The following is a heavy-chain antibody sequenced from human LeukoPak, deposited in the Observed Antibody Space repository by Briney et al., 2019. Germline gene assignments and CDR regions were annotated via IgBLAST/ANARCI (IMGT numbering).Heavy chain of an antibody. CDR3: ARVEATTGRNYHYYYMDV. CDR1: GFYFSGYS. Sequence: PGGSLRLSCGASGFYFSGYSMNWVRQAPGKGLEWVASINSGSTYMYYGDSAKGRFTISRDNAKNSLHLQMDSLRVEDTAVYFCARVEATTGRNYHYYYMDVWGKGTTVTVSS. CDR2: INSGSTYM. J-gene: IGHJ6*03. V-gene: IGHV3-21*01. D-gene: IGHD1-1*01.